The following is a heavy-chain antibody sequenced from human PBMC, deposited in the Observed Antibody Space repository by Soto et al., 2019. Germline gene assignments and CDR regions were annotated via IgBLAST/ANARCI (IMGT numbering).Heavy chain of an antibody. D-gene: IGHD3-10*01. CDR2: IIPIFGTA. CDR1: GGTFSSYA. V-gene: IGHV1-69*13. Sequence: SVKVSCKASGGTFSSYAISWARQAPGQGLEWMGGIIPIFGTANYAQKFQGRVTITADESTSTAYMELSSLRSEDTAVYYCARDRDYYYGMDVWGQGTTVTVSS. J-gene: IGHJ6*02. CDR3: ARDRDYYYGMDV.